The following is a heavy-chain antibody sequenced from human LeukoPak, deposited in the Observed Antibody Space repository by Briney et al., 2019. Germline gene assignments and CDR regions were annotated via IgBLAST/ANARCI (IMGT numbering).Heavy chain of an antibody. D-gene: IGHD5-12*01. CDR2: IKQDGSEK. V-gene: IGHV3-7*01. CDR1: GFTFSSYW. J-gene: IGHJ4*02. CDR3: ARGGRGHDPFDY. Sequence: GSLRLSCAASGFTFSSYWMSWVRQAPGKGLEWVANIKQDGSEKYYVDSVKGRFTISRDNAKNSLYLQMNSLRAEDMAVYYCARGGRGHDPFDYWGQGTLVTVSS.